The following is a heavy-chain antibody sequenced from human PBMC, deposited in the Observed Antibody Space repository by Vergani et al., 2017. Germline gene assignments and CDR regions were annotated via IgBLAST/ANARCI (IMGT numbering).Heavy chain of an antibody. CDR3: ARRIIGAVLRLTDAFDI. CDR2: IYPGDSDT. CDR1: GYSFTSYW. J-gene: IGHJ3*02. D-gene: IGHD1-14*01. Sequence: EVQLVQSGAEVKKPGESLKISCKGSGYSFTSYWIGWVRQMPGKGLEWMGIIYPGDSDTRYSPSFPGQVTISADKSLSTAYLQWSSLKASDTAMYYCARRIIGAVLRLTDAFDICGQGTMVTVSS. V-gene: IGHV5-51*01.